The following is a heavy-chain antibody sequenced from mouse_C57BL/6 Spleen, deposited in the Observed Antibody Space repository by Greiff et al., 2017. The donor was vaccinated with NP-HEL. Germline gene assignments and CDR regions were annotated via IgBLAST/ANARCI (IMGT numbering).Heavy chain of an antibody. J-gene: IGHJ2*01. CDR2: ISSGSSTI. CDR1: GFTFSDYG. D-gene: IGHD2-3*01. CDR3: ARDRWLPFDY. Sequence: EVNLVESGGGLVKPGGSLKLSCAASGFTFSDYGMHWVRQAPEKGLEWVAYISSGSSTIYYADTVKGRFTISRDNAKNTLFLQMTSLRSEDTAMYYCARDRWLPFDYWGQGTTLTVSS. V-gene: IGHV5-17*01.